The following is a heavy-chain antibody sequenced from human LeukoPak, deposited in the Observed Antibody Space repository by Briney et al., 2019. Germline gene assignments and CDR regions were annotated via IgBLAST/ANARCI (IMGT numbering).Heavy chain of an antibody. CDR3: ATDWGYCSGDNCYQYYFDS. CDR2: ISSSSSTI. CDR1: GGIFSNYN. V-gene: IGHV3-48*01. J-gene: IGHJ4*02. D-gene: IGHD2-15*01. Sequence: GGSLRLSCAASGGIFSNYNMNWVRQAPGKGLEWVSYISSSSSTIFYADSVKGRFTISRDNAKNSLYLQRNSLRAEDTAVYYCATDWGYCSGDNCYQYYFDSWGQGTLVTVSS.